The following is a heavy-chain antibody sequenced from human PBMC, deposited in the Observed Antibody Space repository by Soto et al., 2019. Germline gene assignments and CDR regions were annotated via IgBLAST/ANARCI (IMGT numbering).Heavy chain of an antibody. CDR2: ISAYNGNT. J-gene: IGHJ5*02. Sequence: ASVKVSCKASGYTFTSYGISWVRQAPGQGLEWMGWISAYNGNTNDAQKLQGRVTMTTATSTSTAYMELRSLRSDDTAVYYWARDTSKLEPMKQGRFDPWGQGTLVTVSS. CDR3: ARDTSKLEPMKQGRFDP. V-gene: IGHV1-18*01. CDR1: GYTFTSYG. D-gene: IGHD1-1*01.